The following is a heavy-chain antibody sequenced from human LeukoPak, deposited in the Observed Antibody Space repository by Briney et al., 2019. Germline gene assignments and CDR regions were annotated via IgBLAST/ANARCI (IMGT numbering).Heavy chain of an antibody. Sequence: GGSLRLSCAASGFTFSSYSMNWVRQAPGKGLEWVSSISSSSSYIYYADSVKGRFTISRDNSKNTLYLQMNSLRAEDTAVYYCAREGPDYSSSWNNWFDPWGQGTLVTVSS. CDR1: GFTFSSYS. J-gene: IGHJ5*02. D-gene: IGHD6-13*01. V-gene: IGHV3-21*04. CDR2: ISSSSSYI. CDR3: AREGPDYSSSWNNWFDP.